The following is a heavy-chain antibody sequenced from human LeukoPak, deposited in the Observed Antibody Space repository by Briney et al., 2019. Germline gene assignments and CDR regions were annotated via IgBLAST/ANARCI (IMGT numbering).Heavy chain of an antibody. J-gene: IGHJ4*02. CDR1: GFTFSTYW. V-gene: IGHV3-7*01. CDR2: IKQDGSEK. D-gene: IGHD1-26*01. CDR3: ARDKIVGATHFDY. Sequence: GGSLRLSCAASGFTFSTYWMSWVRQAPGKGLEWVANIKQDGSEKYYVDSVKGRFTISRDNAKNSLYLQMNSLRAEDTAVYYCARDKIVGATHFDYWGQGTLVTVSS.